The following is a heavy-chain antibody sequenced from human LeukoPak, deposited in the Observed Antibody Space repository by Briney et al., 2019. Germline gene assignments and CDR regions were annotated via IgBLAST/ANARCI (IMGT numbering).Heavy chain of an antibody. J-gene: IGHJ6*03. CDR1: GYTFTSYA. V-gene: IGHV7-4-1*02. CDR3: ARWRTAAGRDYYYYMDV. Sequence: GASVKVSCKASGYTFTSYAMHWVRQAPGQGLEWMGWINTNTGNPTYAQGFTGRFVFSLDTSVSTAYLQISSLKAEDTAVYYCARWRTAAGRDYYYYMDVWGKGTTVTVSS. D-gene: IGHD6-13*01. CDR2: INTNTGNP.